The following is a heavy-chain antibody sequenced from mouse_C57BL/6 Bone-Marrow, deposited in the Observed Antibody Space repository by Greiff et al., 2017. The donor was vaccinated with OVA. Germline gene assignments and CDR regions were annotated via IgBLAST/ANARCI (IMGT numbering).Heavy chain of an antibody. J-gene: IGHJ2*01. CDR3: TTYRY. V-gene: IGHV14-4*01. CDR1: GFNIKDDY. Sequence: VQLQQSGAELVRPGASVKLSCTASGFNIKDDYMHWVKERPEQGLEWIGWIDPENGDTEYASKFQGKATITADTSSKTFYLHLSSLTSEDTSVYYFTTYRYWGQGTTLTVSS. CDR2: IDPENGDT.